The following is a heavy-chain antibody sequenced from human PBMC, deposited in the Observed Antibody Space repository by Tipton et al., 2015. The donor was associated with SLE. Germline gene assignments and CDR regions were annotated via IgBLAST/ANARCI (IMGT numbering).Heavy chain of an antibody. V-gene: IGHV3-23*01. CDR1: GFTFSTFA. J-gene: IGHJ4*02. Sequence: SLRLSCVGSGFTFSTFAMSWVRQAPGKGLEWVSSISGRGSNTKYAESVRGRFTISRDNSRNTVYVQMNSLRAEDTAVYYCASIVGATEYLDYWGQGTLVTVSS. CDR3: ASIVGATEYLDY. D-gene: IGHD1-26*01. CDR2: ISGRGSNT.